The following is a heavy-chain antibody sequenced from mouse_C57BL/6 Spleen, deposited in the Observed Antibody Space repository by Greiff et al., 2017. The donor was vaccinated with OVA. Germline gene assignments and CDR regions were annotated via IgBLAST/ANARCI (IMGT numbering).Heavy chain of an antibody. J-gene: IGHJ3*01. CDR1: GYSFTGYY. D-gene: IGHD1-1*01. Sequence: VQLQQSGPELVKPGASVKISCKASGYSFTGYYMNWVKQSPEKSLEWIGEINPSTGGTTYNQKFKAKATLTVDKSSSTAYMQLKSLTSEDSAVYYCARDYYGSMPFAYWGQGTLVTVSA. CDR2: INPSTGGT. CDR3: ARDYYGSMPFAY. V-gene: IGHV1-42*01.